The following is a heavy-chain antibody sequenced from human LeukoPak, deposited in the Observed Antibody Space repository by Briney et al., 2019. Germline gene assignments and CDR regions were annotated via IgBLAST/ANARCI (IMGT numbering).Heavy chain of an antibody. CDR3: AREGRGVPGAIAAVKGFDY. CDR2: INPSGGST. J-gene: IGHJ4*02. D-gene: IGHD6-13*01. V-gene: IGHV1-46*01. Sequence: ASVKVSCKASGYTFTSYYMHWVRQAPGQGLEWMGIINPSGGSTSYAQKFQGRVTMTRDMSTSTVYMELSSLRSEDTAIYYCAREGRGVPGAIAAVKGFDYWGQGTLVAVSS. CDR1: GYTFTSYY.